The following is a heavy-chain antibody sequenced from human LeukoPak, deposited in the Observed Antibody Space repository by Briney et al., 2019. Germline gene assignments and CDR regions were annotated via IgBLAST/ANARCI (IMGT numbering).Heavy chain of an antibody. CDR2: IYYSGST. J-gene: IGHJ6*02. CDR3: AREDSLYYGMDV. CDR1: GDCISSYY. Sequence: SETLSLTCTVSGDCISSYYWSWIRQPPGKGLEWIGYIYYSGSTNYNPSLKSRVTISVDTSKNQFSLKLSSVTAADTAVYYCAREDSLYYGMDVWGQGTTVTVSS. D-gene: IGHD3-22*01. V-gene: IGHV4-59*01.